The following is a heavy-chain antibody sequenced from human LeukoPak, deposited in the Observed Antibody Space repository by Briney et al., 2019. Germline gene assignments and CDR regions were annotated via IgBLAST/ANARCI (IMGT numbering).Heavy chain of an antibody. Sequence: SETLSLTCAVSGVSIRSAGYSYYWIRQYSGKGLEWIGHIYYSGSPSYNPSLKSRVTISMDTSKNHFSLNLTSVTAADTAVYFCARDGATGVFETWGQGTLVAVSS. CDR1: GVSIRSAGYS. CDR2: IYYSGSP. V-gene: IGHV4-31*11. J-gene: IGHJ5*02. D-gene: IGHD3-3*01. CDR3: ARDGATGVFET.